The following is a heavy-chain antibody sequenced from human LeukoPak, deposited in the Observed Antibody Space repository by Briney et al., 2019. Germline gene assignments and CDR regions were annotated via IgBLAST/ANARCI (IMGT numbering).Heavy chain of an antibody. CDR3: ARDPLTQVYAPYYFDF. D-gene: IGHD2-8*01. J-gene: IGHJ4*02. CDR2: ISYDGSNK. Sequence: PGGSLRLSCAASGFTFSTYAIHWVRQAPGKGLEWMAVISYDGSNKYYADSVMGRFTISRDNSKNTLYLHMNSLRAEDTAVYYCARDPLTQVYAPYYFDFWGQGALVTVSS. V-gene: IGHV3-30*04. CDR1: GFTFSTYA.